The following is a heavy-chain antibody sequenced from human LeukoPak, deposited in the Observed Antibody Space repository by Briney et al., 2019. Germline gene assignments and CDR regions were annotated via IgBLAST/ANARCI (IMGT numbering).Heavy chain of an antibody. CDR3: ARCRGDTSARPFFDYR. J-gene: IGHJ4*02. CDR1: GFTFTSYS. CDR2: ININGDIT. D-gene: IGHD3/OR15-3a*01. V-gene: IGHV3-64*02. Sequence: GGSLRLSCAASGFTFTSYSIHWVRQAPGKGLEYVSGININGDITYYADSVKGRFTISRDNSKNTAYLQMNCLRAEDMGVYYCARCRGDTSARPFFDYRGGQGSLVTVSS.